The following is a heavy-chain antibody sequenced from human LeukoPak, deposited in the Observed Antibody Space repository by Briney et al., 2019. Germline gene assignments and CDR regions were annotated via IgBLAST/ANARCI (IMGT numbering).Heavy chain of an antibody. CDR2: LSSSGSAF. CDR1: GFTFSSRDW. Sequence: QTGGSLRLSCVASGFTFSSRDWMNWVRQAPGKGLEWIAYLSSSGSAFSYADSVKGRFTIARDNAKNSVYLEMNSLRADDTAVYYCARSARLMKGVVEVTALDDWGQGTLVTVSS. V-gene: IGHV3-48*03. D-gene: IGHD3-3*01. CDR3: ARSARLMKGVVEVTALDD. J-gene: IGHJ4*02.